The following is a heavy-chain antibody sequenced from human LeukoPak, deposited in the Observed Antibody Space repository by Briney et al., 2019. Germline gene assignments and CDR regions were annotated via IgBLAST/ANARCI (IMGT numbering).Heavy chain of an antibody. J-gene: IGHJ3*02. CDR3: ARPSRTGRGWDAFDI. V-gene: IGHV4-59*08. D-gene: IGHD3-22*01. CDR2: ISYSGST. CDR1: GGSISSYY. Sequence: SETLSLTCTVSGGSISSYYWSWIRQPPGKELEWIGHISYSGSTNYNPSLKSRVTISVDTSKNQFSLNLSSVTAADTAVYYCARPSRTGRGWDAFDIWGQGTMVTVSS.